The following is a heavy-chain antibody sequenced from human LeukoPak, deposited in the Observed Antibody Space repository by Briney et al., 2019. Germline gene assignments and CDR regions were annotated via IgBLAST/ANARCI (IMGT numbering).Heavy chain of an antibody. CDR3: ARDRYCSSASCYGGDY. CDR2: ISAGGSST. CDR1: GFTFSIYA. Sequence: PGGSLRLSCAASGFTFSIYAMSWVRQAPGRGLEWVSSISAGGSSTYYADSVKGRFTISRDNSKNTLYLQMNSLRAEDTAVYYCARDRYCSSASCYGGDYWGQGTLVTVSS. V-gene: IGHV3-23*01. D-gene: IGHD2-2*01. J-gene: IGHJ4*02.